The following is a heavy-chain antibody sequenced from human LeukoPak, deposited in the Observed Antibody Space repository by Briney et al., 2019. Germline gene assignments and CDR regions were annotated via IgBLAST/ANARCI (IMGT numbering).Heavy chain of an antibody. V-gene: IGHV3-74*01. J-gene: IGHJ4*02. Sequence: GGSLRLSCAASGFTFSTYWMHWVRQAPGKGLVWVARIKGDGSSTIYADSVKGRFTISRDNSKNTLYLQTSSLRAEDTAVYYCARASTTVPNLLDHWGRGTLVTVSS. CDR3: ARASTTVPNLLDH. D-gene: IGHD4-17*01. CDR1: GFTFSTYW. CDR2: IKGDGSST.